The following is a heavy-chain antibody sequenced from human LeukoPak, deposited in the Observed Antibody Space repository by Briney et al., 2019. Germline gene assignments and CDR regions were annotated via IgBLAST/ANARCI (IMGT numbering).Heavy chain of an antibody. D-gene: IGHD5-24*01. V-gene: IGHV6-1*01. Sequence: PSQTLSLTCAISGDSVSSNSATWNWIRQSPSRGLEWLGRTYYRSKDYNDYAVSVKSRITINPDTSKNQFSLQLNSVTPEDTAVYYCARGWLHLGWFDPWGQGTLVTVSS. J-gene: IGHJ5*02. CDR1: GDSVSSNSAT. CDR2: TYYRSKDYN. CDR3: ARGWLHLGWFDP.